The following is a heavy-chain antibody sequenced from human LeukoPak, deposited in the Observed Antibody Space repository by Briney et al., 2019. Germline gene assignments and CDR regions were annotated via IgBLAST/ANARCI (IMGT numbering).Heavy chain of an antibody. J-gene: IGHJ5*02. V-gene: IGHV3-21*01. Sequence: GGSLRLSCAASGFTFSSYAMSWVRQAPGKGLEWVSSISSSSSYIYYADSVKGRFTISRDNAKNSLYLQMNSLRAEDTAVYYCAREGGTGYSYGLCWFDPWGQGTLVTVSS. CDR3: AREGGTGYSYGLCWFDP. D-gene: IGHD5-18*01. CDR2: ISSSSSYI. CDR1: GFTFSSYA.